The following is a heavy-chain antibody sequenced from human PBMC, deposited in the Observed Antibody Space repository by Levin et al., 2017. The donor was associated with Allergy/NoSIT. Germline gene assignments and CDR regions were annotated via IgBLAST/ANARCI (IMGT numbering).Heavy chain of an antibody. CDR2: ISYDGSNK. V-gene: IGHV3-30*18. D-gene: IGHD3-9*01. Sequence: GGSLRLSCAASGFTFSSYGMHWVRQAPGKGLEWVAVISYDGSNKYYADSVKGRFTISRDNSKNTLYLQMNSLRAEDTAVYYCAKAAVLRYFDWQNGWGSTSGGDVWGQGTTVTVSS. CDR3: AKAAVLRYFDWQNGWGSTSGGDV. J-gene: IGHJ6*02. CDR1: GFTFSSYG.